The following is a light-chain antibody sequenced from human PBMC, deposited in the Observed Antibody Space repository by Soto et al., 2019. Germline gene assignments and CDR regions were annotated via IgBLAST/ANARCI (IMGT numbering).Light chain of an antibody. J-gene: IGLJ3*02. V-gene: IGLV2-14*03. CDR3: SSYTVTSTLV. CDR2: DVS. CDR1: SSDVGGYNY. Sequence: QSALTQPASVSGSPGQSITISCTGTSSDVGGYNYVSWYQQHPGKAPQLMIYDVSHRPSGVSNRFSGSKSGNTASLTISGLQAEDEADYYCSSYTVTSTLVFGGGTKLTVL.